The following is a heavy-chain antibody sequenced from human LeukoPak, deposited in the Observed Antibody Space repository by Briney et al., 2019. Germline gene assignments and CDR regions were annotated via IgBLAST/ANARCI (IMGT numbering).Heavy chain of an antibody. CDR3: AREARGGSTYFDN. CDR1: GGSFSGYY. D-gene: IGHD1-26*01. V-gene: IGHV4-34*01. J-gene: IGHJ4*02. Sequence: MTSETLSLTCAVYGGSFSGYYWSWIRQPPGKGLECLGEINHSGSTNYNPSLKSRVTISVDTSKNQYSLKLSSVTAADTAIYYCAREARGGSTYFDNWGQGTMVTVSS. CDR2: INHSGST.